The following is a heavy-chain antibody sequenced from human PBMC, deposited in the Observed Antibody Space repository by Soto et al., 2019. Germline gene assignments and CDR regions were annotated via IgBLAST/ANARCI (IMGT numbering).Heavy chain of an antibody. CDR1: GYTFTSYG. CDR3: ARDLSYGLCDY. V-gene: IGHV1-18*01. D-gene: IGHD5-18*01. CDR2: ISAHNGNT. Sequence: QVQLLQSGAEVKKPGASVKVSFKASGYTFTSYGISWVRQAPGQGLEWMGWISAHNGNTKYAQKLQGRVTMTTDTSTSTAYMELRSLRTDDTAVYYCARDLSYGLCDYWGQGTLVTVSS. J-gene: IGHJ4*02.